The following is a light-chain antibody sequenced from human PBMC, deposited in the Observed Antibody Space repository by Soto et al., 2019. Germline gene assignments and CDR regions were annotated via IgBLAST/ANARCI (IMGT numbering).Light chain of an antibody. CDR2: EGS. V-gene: IGLV2-14*02. CDR3: CSYTSNITPYV. CDR1: SSDVGSYNL. Sequence: QSALTQPASVSGSPGQSTTISCTGTSSDVGSYNLVSWYQQHPGKAPKLMIYEGSKRPSGVSNRFSGSKSGNTASLTISGLQAEDEADYYCCSYTSNITPYVFGTGTKLTVL. J-gene: IGLJ1*01.